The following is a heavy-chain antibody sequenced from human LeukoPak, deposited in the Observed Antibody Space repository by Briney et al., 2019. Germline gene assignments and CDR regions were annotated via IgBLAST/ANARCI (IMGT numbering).Heavy chain of an antibody. CDR1: GYTFTSYD. Sequence: ASVKVSCKASGYTFTSYDINWVRQATGQGLEWMGWMNPNSGNTGYAQKFQGRVTITRNTSISTAYMELSSRRSEDTAVYYCAGRGRAARGFYPWGQGTLGTVSS. V-gene: IGHV1-8*03. CDR3: AGRGRAARGFYP. J-gene: IGHJ5*02. D-gene: IGHD6-6*01. CDR2: MNPNSGNT.